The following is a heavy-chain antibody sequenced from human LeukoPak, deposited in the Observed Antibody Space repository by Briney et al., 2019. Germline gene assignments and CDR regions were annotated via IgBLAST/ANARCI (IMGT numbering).Heavy chain of an antibody. J-gene: IGHJ4*02. V-gene: IGHV3-21*01. CDR1: GFTFSSYA. D-gene: IGHD6-13*01. CDR2: FTSMSRTI. Sequence: PGGSLRLSCAASGFTFSSYAMTWVRQAPGKGLEWVSSFTSMSRTIYYADSVKGRFTISRDDAKKSLYLQMNSLRVEDTAIYYCASQSSGIVATDKIDYWGQGTLVTVSS. CDR3: ASQSSGIVATDKIDY.